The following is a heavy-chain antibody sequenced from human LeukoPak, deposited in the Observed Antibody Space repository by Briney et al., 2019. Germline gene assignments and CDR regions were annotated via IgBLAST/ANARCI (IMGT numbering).Heavy chain of an antibody. CDR2: INSDGSST. CDR1: GFTFSSYW. D-gene: IGHD4-17*01. J-gene: IGHJ3*02. CDR3: ARVDYGDYVAAVDI. V-gene: IGHV3-74*01. Sequence: GGSLRLSCAASGFTFSSYWMHWVRQTPGKGLVWVSRINSDGSSTSYADSVKGRFTISRDNAKNTLYLQMNSLRAEDTAVYHCARVDYGDYVAAVDIWGQGTMVTVFS.